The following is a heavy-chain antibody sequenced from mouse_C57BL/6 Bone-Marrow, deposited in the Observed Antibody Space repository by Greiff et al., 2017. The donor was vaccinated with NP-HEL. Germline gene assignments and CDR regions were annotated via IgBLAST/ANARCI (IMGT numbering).Heavy chain of an antibody. V-gene: IGHV1-69*01. Sequence: QVLLQQPGAELVMPGASVKLSCKASGYTFTSYWMHWVQQSPGQGLEWIGEIDPSDSYTNYNQKFKGKSTLTVDKSSSTAYMQLSSLTSEDSAVYYCARDGNYVWDYWGQGTSVTVSS. CDR3: ARDGNYVWDY. J-gene: IGHJ4*01. CDR2: IDPSDSYT. CDR1: GYTFTSYW. D-gene: IGHD2-1*01.